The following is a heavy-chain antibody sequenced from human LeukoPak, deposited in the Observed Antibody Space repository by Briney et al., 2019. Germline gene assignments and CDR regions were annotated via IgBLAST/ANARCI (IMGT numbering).Heavy chain of an antibody. J-gene: IGHJ4*02. CDR1: GGSISSDH. D-gene: IGHD5-24*01. V-gene: IGHV4-4*07. CDR3: ARRDGDY. Sequence: SETLSLTCTVSGGSISSDHWSWIRQPAGKGLEWIGRIYPRGSTNNNPSLKSRVTMSVDTSKNQLSLKLTSVTAADTAVYYCARRDGDYWGQGTLVTVSS. CDR2: IYPRGST.